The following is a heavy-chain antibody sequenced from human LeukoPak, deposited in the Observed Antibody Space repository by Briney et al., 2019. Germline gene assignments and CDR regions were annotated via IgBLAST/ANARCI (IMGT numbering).Heavy chain of an antibody. CDR2: FDPEDGET. Sequence: ASVKVSCKVSGYTLTELSMHWVRQAPGKGLEWMGGFDPEDGETIYAQKFQGRVTMTEDTSTDTAYMELSSLRSEDPAVYYCARDYQPHYYDYVWGSYSYYFDQWGQGTLVTVSS. CDR1: GYTLTELS. CDR3: ARDYQPHYYDYVWGSYSYYFDQ. J-gene: IGHJ4*02. D-gene: IGHD3-16*01. V-gene: IGHV1-24*01.